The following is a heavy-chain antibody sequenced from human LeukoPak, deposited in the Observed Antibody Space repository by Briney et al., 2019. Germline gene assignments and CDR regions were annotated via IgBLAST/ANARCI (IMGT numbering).Heavy chain of an antibody. CDR1: GFTFSSYA. D-gene: IGHD4-17*01. CDR3: AKYGDYCYYYYMDV. CDR2: ISGSGGST. V-gene: IGHV3-23*01. J-gene: IGHJ6*03. Sequence: TGGSLRLSCAASGFTFSSYAMSWVRQAPGKGLEWVSAISGSGGSTYYADSVKGRFTISRDNSKNTLYLQMNSLRAEDTAVYYCAKYGDYCYYYYMDVWGKGTTVTISS.